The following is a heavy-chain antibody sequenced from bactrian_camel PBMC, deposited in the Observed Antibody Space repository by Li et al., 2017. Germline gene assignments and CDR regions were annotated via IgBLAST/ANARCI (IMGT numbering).Heavy chain of an antibody. V-gene: IGHV3S53*01. D-gene: IGHD3*01. J-gene: IGHJ4*01. CDR2: IGMDGRT. Sequence: HVQLVESGGGSVAAGESLRLSCVASANVYCMGWFRQAPGKEREGVAAIGMDGRTSAADSVKGRFTISKDNAKNTLYLRMDNLQPEDTAVYYCAADPAEETSGEWCFIRQSYYFGQGTQVTVS. CDR3: AADPAEETSGEWCFIRQSYY. CDR1: ANVYC.